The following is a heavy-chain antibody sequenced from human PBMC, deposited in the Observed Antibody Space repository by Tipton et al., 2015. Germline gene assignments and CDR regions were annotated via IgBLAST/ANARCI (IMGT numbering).Heavy chain of an antibody. J-gene: IGHJ6*02. CDR1: GGSFYTYY. CDR2: IYHSGTT. Sequence: LRLSCSLSGGSFYTYYGTWIRQPPGQGLEWIGEIYHSGTTNYNPSLRGRFTISLRTSKNQLSLKVDSVTAADTAIYYCARGGSPIIEMAYHHYGLDVWGQGTTVTVSS. V-gene: IGHV4-34*01. D-gene: IGHD5-24*01. CDR3: ARGGSPIIEMAYHHYGLDV.